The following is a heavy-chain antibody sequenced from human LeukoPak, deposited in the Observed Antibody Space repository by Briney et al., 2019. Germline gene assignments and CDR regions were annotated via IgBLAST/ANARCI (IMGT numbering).Heavy chain of an antibody. CDR1: GFTFDDYT. CDR2: ITYDAGSA. V-gene: IGHV3-43*01. Sequence: PGGSLRLSCAASGFTFDDYTMHWVRQAPGKGLEWVSLITYDAGSAFYADSVKGRFTISRDNRKKSLYLQMNSLRTEDTALYYCATERQKYFDYWGQGTLVTVSS. J-gene: IGHJ4*02. CDR3: ATERQKYFDY.